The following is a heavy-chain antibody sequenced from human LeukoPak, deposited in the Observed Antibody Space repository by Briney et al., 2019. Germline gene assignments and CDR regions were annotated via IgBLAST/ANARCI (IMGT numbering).Heavy chain of an antibody. CDR1: GFTFSDYY. D-gene: IGHD2-2*01. J-gene: IGHJ4*02. Sequence: GGSLRLSCAASGFTFSDYYMSWIRQAPGKGLEWVSYISSSGSTIYYADSVKGRFTISRDNAKNSLYLQMNSLRAEDTAVYYCAKHCSSTSCYVYWGQGTLVTVSS. CDR3: AKHCSSTSCYVY. CDR2: ISSSGSTI. V-gene: IGHV3-11*04.